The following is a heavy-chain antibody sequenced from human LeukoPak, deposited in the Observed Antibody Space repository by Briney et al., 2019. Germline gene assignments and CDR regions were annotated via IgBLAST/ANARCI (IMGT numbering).Heavy chain of an antibody. CDR3: ARIRIAAAGYPNYFDY. CDR1: GFSLRTSGMC. CDR2: IDWDDDK. J-gene: IGHJ4*02. Sequence: GPTLLNPTPTLTLTCTFSGFSLRTSGMCVRWIRQPPGKALEWLALIDWDDDKYYSTSLKTRLTISKDTSKTQVVLTMTNMDPVDTATYYCARIRIAAAGYPNYFDYWGQGTLVTVSS. D-gene: IGHD6-13*01. V-gene: IGHV2-70*01.